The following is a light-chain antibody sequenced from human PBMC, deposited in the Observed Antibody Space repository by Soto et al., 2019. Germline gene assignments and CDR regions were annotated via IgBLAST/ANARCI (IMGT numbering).Light chain of an antibody. CDR2: AAS. V-gene: IGKV1-17*01. J-gene: IGKJ4*01. CDR3: LQQSSYPPLT. CDR1: QGIRND. Sequence: DIQMTQSPSSLSASVGDRVTITCRASQGIRNDLGWFQQNPGQAPNRLIYAASSLQSGVPSRFSGSGSGTEFTLTVSSLQPEDFAIYYCLQQSSYPPLTFGGRTRVEIK.